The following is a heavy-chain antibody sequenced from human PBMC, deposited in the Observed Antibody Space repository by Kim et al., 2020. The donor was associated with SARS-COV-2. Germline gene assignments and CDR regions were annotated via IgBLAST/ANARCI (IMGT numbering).Heavy chain of an antibody. J-gene: IGHJ6*02. Sequence: ASVKVSCKASGYTFTGYYMHWVRQAPGQGLEWMGWINPNSGGTNYAQKFQGRVTMTRYTSISTAYMELSRLRSDDTAVYYCAREVVGITGTTFYYYGMDVWGQGTTVTVSS. D-gene: IGHD1-7*01. V-gene: IGHV1-2*02. CDR1: GYTFTGYY. CDR3: AREVVGITGTTFYYYGMDV. CDR2: INPNSGGT.